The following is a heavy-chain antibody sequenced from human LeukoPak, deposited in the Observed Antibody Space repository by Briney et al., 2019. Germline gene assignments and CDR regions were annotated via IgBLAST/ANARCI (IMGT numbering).Heavy chain of an antibody. CDR2: INHSGST. D-gene: IGHD3-3*01. CDR1: GGSFSGYY. CDR3: ASSRPGRYYDFWSGYYPTYYYGMDV. Sequence: PSETLSLTCAVYGGSFSGYYWSWIRQPPGKGLEWIGEINHSGSTNYNPSLKCRVTISVDTSKNQFSLKLSSVTAADTAVYYCASSRPGRYYDFWSGYYPTYYYGMDVWGQGTTVTVSS. J-gene: IGHJ6*02. V-gene: IGHV4-34*01.